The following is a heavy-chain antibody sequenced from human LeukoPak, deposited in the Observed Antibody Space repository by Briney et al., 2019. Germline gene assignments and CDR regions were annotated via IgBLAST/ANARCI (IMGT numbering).Heavy chain of an antibody. D-gene: IGHD5-18*01. CDR1: GGSISSGGYY. CDR2: IFHNGNT. J-gene: IGHJ4*02. CDR3: ARESTTMVDFDY. V-gene: IGHV4-30-2*01. Sequence: SETLSLTCTVSGGSISSGGYYWSWIRQPPGKGLEWIGYIFHNGNTYYNPSLKSRVTISVDTSRDQFSLRLSSVTAADTAVYYCARESTTMVDFDYWGQGTLVTVSS.